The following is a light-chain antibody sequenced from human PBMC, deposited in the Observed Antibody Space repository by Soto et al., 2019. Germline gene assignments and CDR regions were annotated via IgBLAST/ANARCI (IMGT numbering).Light chain of an antibody. CDR2: GAS. CDR1: QRIISSY. V-gene: IGKV3-20*01. J-gene: IGKJ1*01. CDR3: QQYVTAPWT. Sequence: VLTQSPGTLSLSPGDVATLSCRASQRIISSYLAWYQQKPGQAPRLLIYGASKRATGIPDRFSGSGSGTDFALTTSRLELEDFAVYYWQQYVTAPWTFGQGTKVDIK.